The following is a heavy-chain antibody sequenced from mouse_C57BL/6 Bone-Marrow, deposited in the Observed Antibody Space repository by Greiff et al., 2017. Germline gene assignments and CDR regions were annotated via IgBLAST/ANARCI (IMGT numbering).Heavy chain of an antibody. CDR3: ASYYYGSSFAY. J-gene: IGHJ3*01. CDR1: GFSLTSYG. CDR2: IWSGGST. V-gene: IGHV2-2*01. D-gene: IGHD1-1*01. Sequence: QVQLKESGPGLVQPSQSLSITCTVSGFSLTSYGVHWVRQSPGKGLEWLGVIWSGGSTDYNAAFISRLSISKDDSKSQVFFKMNSLQADETAIYYCASYYYGSSFAYWGQGTLVTVSA.